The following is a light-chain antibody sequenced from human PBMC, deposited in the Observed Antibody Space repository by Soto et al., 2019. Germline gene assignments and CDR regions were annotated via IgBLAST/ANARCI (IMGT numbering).Light chain of an antibody. CDR3: CSYAGSSTPLYV. CDR1: SSDVGSYNL. Sequence: QSVLTQPASVSGSPGQSITISCTGTSSDVGSYNLVSWYQQHPGKAPKLMIYEVSKRPSGVSNRFSGSKSGNTASLTISGLQAEDEADHYCCSYAGSSTPLYVFGTGTKVTVL. CDR2: EVS. J-gene: IGLJ1*01. V-gene: IGLV2-23*02.